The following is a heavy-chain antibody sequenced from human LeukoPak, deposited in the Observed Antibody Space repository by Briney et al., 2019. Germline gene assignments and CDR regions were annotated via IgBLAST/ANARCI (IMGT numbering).Heavy chain of an antibody. Sequence: PSETLSLTCTVSGGSISSSSYYWGWLRQSPGKGPEWIGSIYNSGSTYYNPSLKSRVTISVDTSTNQFSLKLTSVTAADTAVYYCAREGGFYRPLDYSGQGTLVTVSS. CDR3: AREGGFYRPLDY. CDR1: GGSISSSSYY. D-gene: IGHD3-3*01. CDR2: IYNSGST. J-gene: IGHJ4*02. V-gene: IGHV4-39*07.